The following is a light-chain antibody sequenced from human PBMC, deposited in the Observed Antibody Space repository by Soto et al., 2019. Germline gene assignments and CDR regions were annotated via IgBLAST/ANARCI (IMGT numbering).Light chain of an antibody. CDR3: QQRINWPLT. CDR1: QSVSSY. CDR2: DAS. V-gene: IGKV3-11*01. Sequence: EIVLTQSPATLSLSPGERATLSCRASQSVSSYLAWYHQKPGQAPRLLIYDASNRATGIPARFSGSGSGTDFPLPIRSLEPEDFAVYYCQQRINWPLTFGQGTRLEIK. J-gene: IGKJ5*01.